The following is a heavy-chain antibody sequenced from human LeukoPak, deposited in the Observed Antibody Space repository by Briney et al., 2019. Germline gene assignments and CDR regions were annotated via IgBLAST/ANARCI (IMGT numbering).Heavy chain of an antibody. CDR3: ARVYQSAEYYFDY. CDR2: INHSGST. CDR1: GGSFSGYY. Sequence: SETLSLTCAVYGGSFSGYYWSWIRQPPGKGLEWIGEINHSGSTNYNPSLKSRVTISVDTSKNQFSLKLTSVTAADTAVYYCARVYQSAEYYFDYWGQGNLVRVSS. V-gene: IGHV4-34*01. D-gene: IGHD2-2*01. J-gene: IGHJ4*02.